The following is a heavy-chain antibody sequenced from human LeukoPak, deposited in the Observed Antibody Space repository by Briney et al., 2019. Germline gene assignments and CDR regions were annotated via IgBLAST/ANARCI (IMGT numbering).Heavy chain of an antibody. V-gene: IGHV3-30*18. J-gene: IGHJ5*02. CDR2: ISYDGSNK. CDR1: GFTFSSYG. CDR3: AKDRGMRFGDNNWFDP. Sequence: GRSLRLSCAASGFTFSSYGMHWVRQAPGKGLEWVAVISYDGSNKYYADSVKGRFTISRDNSKNTLYLQMNSLRAEDTAVYYCAKDRGMRFGDNNWFDPWGQGTLVTVSS. D-gene: IGHD3-10*01.